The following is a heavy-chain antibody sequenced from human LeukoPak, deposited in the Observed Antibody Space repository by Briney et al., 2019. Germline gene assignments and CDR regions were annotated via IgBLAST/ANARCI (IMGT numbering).Heavy chain of an antibody. CDR3: ARPRSSGYYPYYFDY. CDR2: IYPGDSDT. Sequence: GESLKISCKGSGYSFTSYWIGWVRQMPGKGLEWMGIIYPGDSDTRYSPSFQGQVTISADKSISTAYLQWSSLKASGTAMYYCARPRSSGYYPYYFDYWGQGTLVTVSS. V-gene: IGHV5-51*01. J-gene: IGHJ4*02. D-gene: IGHD3-22*01. CDR1: GYSFTSYW.